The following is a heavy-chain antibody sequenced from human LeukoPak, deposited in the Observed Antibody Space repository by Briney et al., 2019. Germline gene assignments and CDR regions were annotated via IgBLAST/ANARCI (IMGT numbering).Heavy chain of an antibody. Sequence: ASVKVSCKASGYTFTSYGISCVRQAPGQGLEWMGWISAYSGNTNYAQKLQGRVTMTTDTSTSTAYMELRSLRSDDTAVYYCARDFMYCSSTSCYSYYYMDVWGKGTTVTVSS. CDR1: GYTFTSYG. D-gene: IGHD2-2*02. CDR2: ISAYSGNT. CDR3: ARDFMYCSSTSCYSYYYMDV. J-gene: IGHJ6*03. V-gene: IGHV1-18*01.